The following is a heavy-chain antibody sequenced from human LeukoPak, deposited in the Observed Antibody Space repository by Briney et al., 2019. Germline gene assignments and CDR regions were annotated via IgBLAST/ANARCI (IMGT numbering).Heavy chain of an antibody. J-gene: IGHJ4*02. Sequence: GGSLRLSCAASGFTFSSYGMHWVRQAPGKGLEWVAFIRYDGSNKYYADSVKGRFTISRDNSKNTLYLQTNSLRAEDTAVYYCAKSSSGREDFDYWGQGTLVTVSS. CDR2: IRYDGSNK. V-gene: IGHV3-30*02. CDR3: AKSSSGREDFDY. D-gene: IGHD6-19*01. CDR1: GFTFSSYG.